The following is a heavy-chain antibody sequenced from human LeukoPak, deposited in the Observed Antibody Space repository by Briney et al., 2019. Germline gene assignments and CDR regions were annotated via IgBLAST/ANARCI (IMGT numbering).Heavy chain of an antibody. J-gene: IGHJ3*02. CDR3: AKDGVATQHALDI. Sequence: GGSLRLSCAASGFNFRAYAMTWVRQAPGKGLDWVSGISGSGGTTYYADSVRGRFTISRDNSKNTVYLHLNNLRAEDTAVYYCAKDGVATQHALDIWGHGTMVTVSS. D-gene: IGHD5-12*01. CDR2: ISGSGGTT. CDR1: GFNFRAYA. V-gene: IGHV3-23*01.